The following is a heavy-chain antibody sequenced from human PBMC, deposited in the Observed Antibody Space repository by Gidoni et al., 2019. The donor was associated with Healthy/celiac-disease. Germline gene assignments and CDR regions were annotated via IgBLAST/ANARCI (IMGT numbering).Heavy chain of an antibody. Sequence: QVQLQESGPGLVKPSETLSLPCTVSGGTISSSYWSWIRPPPGKGLEWIGYIYYSGSTNYDPSLKSRVTISVDTSKNQFSLKLSSVTAADTAVYYCARDPTSLWSGYYSTSSYYYGMDVWGQGTTVTVSS. J-gene: IGHJ6*02. V-gene: IGHV4-59*01. D-gene: IGHD3-3*01. CDR1: GGTISSSY. CDR3: ARDPTSLWSGYYSTSSYYYGMDV. CDR2: IYYSGST.